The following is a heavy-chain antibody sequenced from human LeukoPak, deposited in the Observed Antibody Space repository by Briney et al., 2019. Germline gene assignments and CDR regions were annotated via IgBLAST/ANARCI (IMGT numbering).Heavy chain of an antibody. CDR3: ARDREYSYGSYYYYGMDV. Sequence: GASVKVSCKASGYTFTSYDINWVRQATGQGLEWMGWMNPNSGNTGYAQKFQGRVTMTRNTSISTAYMELSSLRSDDTAVYYCARDREYSYGSYYYYGMDVWGQGTTVTVSS. CDR1: GYTFTSYD. V-gene: IGHV1-8*01. J-gene: IGHJ6*02. D-gene: IGHD5-18*01. CDR2: MNPNSGNT.